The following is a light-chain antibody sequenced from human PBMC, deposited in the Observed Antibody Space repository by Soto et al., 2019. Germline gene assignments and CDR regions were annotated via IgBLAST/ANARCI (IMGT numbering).Light chain of an antibody. V-gene: IGKV2-28*01. Sequence: DIVVTQSPLTLPVTPGETASISCRSSQSLLHSNGYNYLDWYLQKPGQSPQLLIYLGSNRASGVPDRFSGSGSGTDFTRKISRVEAEDVGVYYCVQALQSPPWTFGQGTKVEIK. CDR3: VQALQSPPWT. CDR1: QSLLHSNGYNY. J-gene: IGKJ1*01. CDR2: LGS.